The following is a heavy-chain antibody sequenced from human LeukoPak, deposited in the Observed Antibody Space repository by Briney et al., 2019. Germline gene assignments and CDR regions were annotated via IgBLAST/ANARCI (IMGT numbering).Heavy chain of an antibody. V-gene: IGHV4-59*11. CDR2: IYSSGIT. D-gene: IGHD1-14*01. J-gene: IGHJ4*02. Sequence: SETLSLTCTVSTGSISSQYWSWIRHPPGKGLEWVGYIYSSGITKYNPSLKSRVTISVDTSKKQFSLRLTSVTAADTAVYYCARDFFGILDYWGQGTVVTVSS. CDR1: TGSISSQY. CDR3: ARDFFGILDY.